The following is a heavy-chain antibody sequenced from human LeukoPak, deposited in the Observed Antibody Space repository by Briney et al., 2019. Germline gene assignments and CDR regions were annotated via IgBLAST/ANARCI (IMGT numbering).Heavy chain of an antibody. J-gene: IGHJ4*02. CDR2: IKRDGSEK. CDR1: GFTFNSYW. V-gene: IGHV3-7*03. CDR3: ARGGSCSSITDCYGGPAY. Sequence: GGSLRLSCAASGFTFNSYWMIWVRQAPGKGLEWVGNIKRDGSEKNYVDSVKGRFTISRDNAKNSLYLQMNSLRVEDTAMYYCARGGSCSSITDCYGGPAYWGQETLVTVS. D-gene: IGHD2-21*02.